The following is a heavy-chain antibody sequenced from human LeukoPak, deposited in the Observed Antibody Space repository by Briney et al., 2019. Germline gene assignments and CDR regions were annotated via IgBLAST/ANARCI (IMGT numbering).Heavy chain of an antibody. V-gene: IGHV3-64*01. D-gene: IGHD1-14*01. CDR3: VGGTNGSPGIDH. J-gene: IGHJ4*02. CDR1: GLPLSSYV. CDR2: VDRNGGWT. Sequence: GGPLRLSCTACGLPLSSYVMHWVRQAPGKGLEYVSAVDRNGGWTYYVHSVKGRFTISRNNAKNTLYIQMGSLRAEDTAVNYCVGGTNGSPGIDHWGQGALVTVSS.